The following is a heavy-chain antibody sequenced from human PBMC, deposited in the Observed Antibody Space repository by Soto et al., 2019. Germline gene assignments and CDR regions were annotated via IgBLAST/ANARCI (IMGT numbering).Heavy chain of an antibody. V-gene: IGHV1-2*02. Sequence: ASVKVSCKASGYMFTGYYIHWVRQAPGQGLEWMGWINPKSGGTKYAEKFQGRVSMTGDTSITTAYLELSSLTSDDTAVYYCARVRVIRGVIPSHFGLWGQGTLVTVSS. CDR2: INPKSGGT. D-gene: IGHD3-10*01. CDR3: ARVRVIRGVIPSHFGL. J-gene: IGHJ4*02. CDR1: GYMFTGYY.